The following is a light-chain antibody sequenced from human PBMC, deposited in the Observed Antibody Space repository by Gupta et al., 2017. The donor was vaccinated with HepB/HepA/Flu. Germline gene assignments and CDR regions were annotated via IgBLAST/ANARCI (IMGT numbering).Light chain of an antibody. Sequence: DIVLTQSPGTLSLSPGERATLSCRASHSVISYFAWYQQNPGQAPRLLIYDASSRATGIPDRFRGSGSGTDLTLTIGRLEPEDFAVYYCQQYASFPFTFGPGPKWISN. J-gene: IGKJ3*01. CDR3: QQYASFPFT. V-gene: IGKV3-20*01. CDR1: HSVISY. CDR2: DAS.